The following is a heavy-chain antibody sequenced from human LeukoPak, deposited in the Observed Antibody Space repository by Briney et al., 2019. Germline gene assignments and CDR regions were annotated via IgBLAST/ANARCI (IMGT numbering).Heavy chain of an antibody. CDR3: ARQHSSGYYSPHYYYGMDV. V-gene: IGHV1-18*01. D-gene: IGHD3-22*01. CDR2: ISAYKGNT. J-gene: IGHJ6*02. CDR1: GYTFTTYG. Sequence: ASVKVSCKASGYTFTTYGISWVRQAPGQGLEWMGWISAYKGNTNYAQKLQGRVTMTTETSTSTANMELRSLRSDDTAVYYCARQHSSGYYSPHYYYGMDVWGQGTTVTVSS.